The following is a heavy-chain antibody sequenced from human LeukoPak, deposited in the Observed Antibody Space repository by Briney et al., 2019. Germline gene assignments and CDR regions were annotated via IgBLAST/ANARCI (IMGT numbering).Heavy chain of an antibody. CDR2: ISASGVNT. CDR3: AKDVPPWEPADYFDY. V-gene: IGHV3-23*01. CDR1: GFTFSSYA. Sequence: GGSLRLSCAASGFTFSSYAVSWVRQAPGKGLEWVSSISASGVNTFYADSVQGRLTISRDNSKSTLYLQMNSLRDEDTAVYYCAKDVPPWEPADYFDYWGQGTLVAVSS. D-gene: IGHD1-26*01. J-gene: IGHJ4*02.